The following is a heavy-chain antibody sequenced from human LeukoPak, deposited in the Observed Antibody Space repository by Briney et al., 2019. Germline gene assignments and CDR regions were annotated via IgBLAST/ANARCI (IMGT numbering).Heavy chain of an antibody. CDR3: AGDQGYYYDTSGYYPVDAFDI. Sequence: SETLSLTCTVSGGSISSYYWSWIRQPAGKGLEWIGRTNTSGSTNYNPSLKSRVTMSVDTSKNKFSLKLSSVTAADTAVYYCAGDQGYYYDTSGYYPVDAFDIWGQGTMVTVSS. CDR1: GGSISSYY. D-gene: IGHD3-22*01. CDR2: TNTSGST. V-gene: IGHV4-4*07. J-gene: IGHJ3*02.